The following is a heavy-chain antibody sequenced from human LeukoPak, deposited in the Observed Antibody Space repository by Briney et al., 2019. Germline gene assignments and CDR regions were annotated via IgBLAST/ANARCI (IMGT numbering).Heavy chain of an antibody. V-gene: IGHV4-59*01. D-gene: IGHD2/OR15-2a*01. CDR1: GGSISSYY. Sequence: SETLSLTCTVSGGSISSYYWSWIRQPPGKGLEWIGYIYYSGSTNYNPSLKSRVTISVDTSKNQFSLKLSSVTAADTAVYYCARVQGKITFLNWFYPWGQGTLVTVSS. CDR3: ARVQGKITFLNWFYP. J-gene: IGHJ5*02. CDR2: IYYSGST.